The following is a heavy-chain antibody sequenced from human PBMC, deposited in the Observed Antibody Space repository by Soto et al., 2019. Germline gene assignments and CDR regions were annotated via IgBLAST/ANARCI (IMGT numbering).Heavy chain of an antibody. CDR2: IIPIFGTA. J-gene: IGHJ5*02. CDR3: TRGGDWTAGGDWFVP. V-gene: IGHV1-69*12. Sequence: QVQLVQSGAEVKKPGSSVKVSCKASGGTFSSYAISWVRQAPGQGLEWMGGIIPIFGTANYAHKFQGRVTMTAEESKSPVYMEQSSLRSEDTAVYYCTRGGDWTAGGDWFVPWRQGTLVTVSS. D-gene: IGHD1-1*01. CDR1: GGTFSSYA.